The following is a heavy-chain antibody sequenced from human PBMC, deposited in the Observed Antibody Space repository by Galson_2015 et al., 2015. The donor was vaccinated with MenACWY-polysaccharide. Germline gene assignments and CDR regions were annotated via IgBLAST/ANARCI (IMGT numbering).Heavy chain of an antibody. D-gene: IGHD6-19*01. CDR3: TRDLRHIPVAGSFFDY. Sequence: SVKVSCKASGYTFTDFGISWVRQAPGQGLEWLGWISVYNGNKNYAQKLQGRVTMTTDTSTSTAYMELRSLRSDDTAVYYCTRDLRHIPVAGSFFDYWGQGILVTISS. CDR2: ISVYNGNK. CDR1: GYTFTDFG. J-gene: IGHJ4*02. V-gene: IGHV1-18*01.